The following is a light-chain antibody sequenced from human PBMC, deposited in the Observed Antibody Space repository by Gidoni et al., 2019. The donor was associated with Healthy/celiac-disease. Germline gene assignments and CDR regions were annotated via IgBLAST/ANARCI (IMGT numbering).Light chain of an antibody. J-gene: IGLJ1*01. CDR1: SSDVGGYNY. Sequence: PGQSITISCTGTSSDVGGYNYVSWYQQHPGKAPKLMIYDVSNRPSGVSNRFSGPKSGNTASLTISGLQAEDEADYYCSSYTSSSTYVFGTGTKVTVL. V-gene: IGLV2-14*04. CDR2: DVS. CDR3: SSYTSSSTYV.